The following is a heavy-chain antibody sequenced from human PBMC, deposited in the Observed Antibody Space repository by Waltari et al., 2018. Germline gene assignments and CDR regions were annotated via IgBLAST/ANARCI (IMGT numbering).Heavy chain of an antibody. V-gene: IGHV3-23*01. CDR2: ISGRGGST. Sequence: EVQLLESGGGLVQPGGSLRLSCAASGFTFSSYAMSWVRQAPGKGLEWVSAISGRGGSTYYADSVKGRFTISRDNSKNTLYLQMNSLRAEDTAVYYCAMGGSGYYYYLFDYWGQGTLVTVSS. CDR1: GFTFSSYA. CDR3: AMGGSGYYYYLFDY. J-gene: IGHJ4*02. D-gene: IGHD3-22*01.